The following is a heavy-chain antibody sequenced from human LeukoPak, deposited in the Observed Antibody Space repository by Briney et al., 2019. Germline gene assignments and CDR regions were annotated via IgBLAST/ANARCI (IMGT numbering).Heavy chain of an antibody. V-gene: IGHV3-11*01. CDR1: GVTFEDYY. D-gene: IGHD3-10*01. CDR3: ARGENGSFDH. CDR2: VSSTGGDK. Sequence: GGSLRLSCTGSGVTFEDYYLSWVRQAPGKGLEWISYVSSTGGDKFYADPVKGRFTISRDNARNSLYMEMNDLIAEDTAFYYCARGENGSFDHWGQGTLVIVSS. J-gene: IGHJ4*02.